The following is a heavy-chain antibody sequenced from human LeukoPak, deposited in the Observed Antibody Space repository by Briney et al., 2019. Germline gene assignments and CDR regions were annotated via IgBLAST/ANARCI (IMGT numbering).Heavy chain of an antibody. D-gene: IGHD4-11*01. Sequence: SETLSLTCTVSGGSISSGSYYWSWIRQPAGKGLEWIGRIYTSGSTNYNPSLKSRVTISVDTSKNQFSLKLSSVTAADTAVYYCARAPPTVTTEWYFDYWGQGTLVTVSS. CDR1: GGSISSGSYY. V-gene: IGHV4-61*02. CDR3: ARAPPTVTTEWYFDY. CDR2: IYTSGST. J-gene: IGHJ4*02.